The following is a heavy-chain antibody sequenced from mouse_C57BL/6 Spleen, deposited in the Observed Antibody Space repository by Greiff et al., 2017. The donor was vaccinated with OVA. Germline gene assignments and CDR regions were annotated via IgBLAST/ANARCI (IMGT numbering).Heavy chain of an antibody. V-gene: IGHV14-1*01. CDR3: TTRTADSSGSDY. Sequence: VQLQQSGAELVRPGASVKLSRTASGFNIKDYYMHWVKQRPEQGLEWIGRIDPEDGDTEYAPKFQGKATMTADTSSNTAYLQLSSLTSEDTAVYYCTTRTADSSGSDYWGQGTTLTVSS. J-gene: IGHJ2*01. D-gene: IGHD3-2*02. CDR2: IDPEDGDT. CDR1: GFNIKDYY.